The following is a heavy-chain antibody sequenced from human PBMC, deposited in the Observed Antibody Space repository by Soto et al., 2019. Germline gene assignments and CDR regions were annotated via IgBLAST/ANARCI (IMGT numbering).Heavy chain of an antibody. V-gene: IGHV4-4*02. Sequence: QVQLQESGPGLVKPSGTLSLTCAVSSGSISSSNWWSWVRKPPGKGLEWIGEIYHRGSSNYNPSLKSRVTISVDKSKNQFSLKLSSVTAADTAVYYCARDIGYGSGSLRGAFDIWGQGTMVTVSS. CDR3: ARDIGYGSGSLRGAFDI. D-gene: IGHD3-10*01. CDR2: IYHRGSS. J-gene: IGHJ3*02. CDR1: SGSISSSNW.